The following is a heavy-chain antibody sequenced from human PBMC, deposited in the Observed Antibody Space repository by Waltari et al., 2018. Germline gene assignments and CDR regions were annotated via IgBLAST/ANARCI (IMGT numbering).Heavy chain of an antibody. CDR2: IYYSGGT. CDR3: ARDRTGATGDAFDI. CDR1: GGSISSSSYY. Sequence: QLQLQESGPGLVKPSETLSLTCTVSGGSISSSSYYWGWIRQPPGKGLEWIGSIYYSGGTYYNPSLKSRVTISVDTSKNQFSLKLSSGTAADTAVYYCARDRTGATGDAFDIWGQGTMVTVSS. V-gene: IGHV4-39*07. D-gene: IGHD1-26*01. J-gene: IGHJ3*02.